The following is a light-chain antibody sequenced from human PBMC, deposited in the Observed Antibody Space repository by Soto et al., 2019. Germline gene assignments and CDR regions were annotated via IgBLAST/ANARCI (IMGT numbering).Light chain of an antibody. CDR3: LQDYSYPWT. Sequence: DIEMTQSPSTLSASIGDGVTITCRASESISGWLAWYQQQPGKAPKLLIYKASTLKSGVPSRFSGSASGTDFTLTISSLQPEDFATYYCLQDYSYPWTFGQGTKVDI. CDR1: ESISGW. V-gene: IGKV1-5*03. J-gene: IGKJ1*01. CDR2: KAS.